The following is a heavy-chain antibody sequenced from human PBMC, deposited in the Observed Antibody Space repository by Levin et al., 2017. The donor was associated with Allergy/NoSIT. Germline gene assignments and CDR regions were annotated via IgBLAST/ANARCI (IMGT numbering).Heavy chain of an antibody. CDR2: ISYDGSNK. D-gene: IGHD5-18*01. V-gene: IGHV3-30-3*01. CDR1: GFTFSSYA. CDR3: ARDGDTAMAYSFDY. J-gene: IGHJ4*02. Sequence: GGSLRLSCAASGFTFSSYAMHWVRQAPGKGLEWVAVISYDGSNKYYADSVKGRFTISRDNSKNTLYLQMNSLRAEDTAVYYCARDGDTAMAYSFDYWGQGTLVTVSS.